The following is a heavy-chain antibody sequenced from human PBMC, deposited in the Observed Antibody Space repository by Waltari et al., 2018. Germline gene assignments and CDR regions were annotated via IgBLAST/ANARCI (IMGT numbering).Heavy chain of an antibody. J-gene: IGHJ4*02. D-gene: IGHD2-15*01. V-gene: IGHV3-23*04. CDR2: ISNSGDMT. CDR3: ASAPRPMVSAPFDY. Sequence: EVQLVESGGGLVQPGGSLRLSCSGFGFSDYTMAWVRQAPGKGLEWVSGISNSGDMTPYAYSVKGRFTISRDTSKNTLFLQMNGLRAEDTAIYYCASAPRPMVSAPFDYWGQGVLVTVSS. CDR1: GFSDYT.